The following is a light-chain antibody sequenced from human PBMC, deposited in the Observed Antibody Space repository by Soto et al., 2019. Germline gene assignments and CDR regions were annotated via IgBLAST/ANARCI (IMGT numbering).Light chain of an antibody. CDR1: QSISSW. CDR2: KAS. Sequence: DIQMTQSPSTLSASVGARVPITCRASQSISSWLAWYQQKPGKAPKLLIYKASSLESGVPSRFSGSGSGTEFTPTISSLQPDDFATYYCQQYNSYSSFGQGTKVDI. J-gene: IGKJ1*01. V-gene: IGKV1-5*03. CDR3: QQYNSYSS.